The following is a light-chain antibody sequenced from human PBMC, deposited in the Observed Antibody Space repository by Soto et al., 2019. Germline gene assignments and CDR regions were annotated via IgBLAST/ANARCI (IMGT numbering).Light chain of an antibody. CDR1: QSVNNY. J-gene: IGKJ3*01. CDR3: QHRSGFT. Sequence: EIVLTQSPATLSLSPGERATLSCRASQSVNNYLAWYHQKPGQAPRLLIYDASDRAPGIPARFSGSGSGTAFTLTISSLEPVEFAVYYCQHRSGFTVGPGTKVDI. V-gene: IGKV3-11*01. CDR2: DAS.